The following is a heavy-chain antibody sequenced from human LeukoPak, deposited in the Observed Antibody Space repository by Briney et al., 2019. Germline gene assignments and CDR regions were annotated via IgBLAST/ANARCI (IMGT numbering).Heavy chain of an antibody. V-gene: IGHV4-4*07. D-gene: IGHD4-23*01. J-gene: IGHJ4*02. CDR1: GGSLSTYY. CDR2: IYSSGST. CDR3: ARESTVVTPGIDY. Sequence: SETLSLTCTASGGSLSTYYWSWIRQPAGQGLEWIGRIYSSGSTNYNPSLKSRVTMSVDTSKNHFALKLSSVTAADTAVYYCARESTVVTPGIDYWGQGTLVTVSS.